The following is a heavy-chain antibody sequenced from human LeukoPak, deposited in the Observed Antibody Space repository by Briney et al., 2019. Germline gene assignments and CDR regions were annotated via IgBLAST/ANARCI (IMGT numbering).Heavy chain of an antibody. D-gene: IGHD2-21*02. CDR3: ARVLKSFSHIVVVTTTGCFDY. CDR1: GYTFTGYY. Sequence: ASVKVSCKASGYTFTGYYMHWVRQAPGQGLEWMGWINPNSGGTNYAQKFQGRVTMTRDTSISTAYMELSRLRSDDTAVYYCARVLKSFSHIVVVTTTGCFDYWGQGTLVTVSS. V-gene: IGHV1-2*02. CDR2: INPNSGGT. J-gene: IGHJ4*02.